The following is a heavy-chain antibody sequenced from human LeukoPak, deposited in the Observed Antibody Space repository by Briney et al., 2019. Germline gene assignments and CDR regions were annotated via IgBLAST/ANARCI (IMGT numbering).Heavy chain of an antibody. CDR2: IYSGGST. CDR1: GFTVSSNY. Sequence: PGGSLRLSCAASGFTVSSNYMTWVRQAPGKGLEWVSVIYSGGSTYYADSVKGRFTISRDNSKNSLYLQMNTLRAEDTAVYYCARDKGDYYYYYMDVWGKGTTVTVSS. D-gene: IGHD3-10*01. V-gene: IGHV3-53*01. CDR3: ARDKGDYYYYYMDV. J-gene: IGHJ6*03.